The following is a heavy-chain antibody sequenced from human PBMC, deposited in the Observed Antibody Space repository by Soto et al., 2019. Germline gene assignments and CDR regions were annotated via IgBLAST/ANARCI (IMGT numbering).Heavy chain of an antibody. CDR2: IYYSGST. V-gene: IGHV4-61*01. CDR3: ARGGYNYGYYFDY. D-gene: IGHD5-18*01. J-gene: IGHJ4*02. Sequence: PXXTLSLPFTVSGGSVSSGRYDWSSIRQPPGKGLEWIGYIYYSGSTNYNSSLKSRVTISLDTSKNQFSLKLSSVTAADTAVYYCARGGYNYGYYFDYWGQGTLVTVSS. CDR1: GGSVSSGRYD.